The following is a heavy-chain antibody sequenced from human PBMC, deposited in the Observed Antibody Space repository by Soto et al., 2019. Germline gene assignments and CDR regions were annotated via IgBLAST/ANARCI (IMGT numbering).Heavy chain of an antibody. V-gene: IGHV1-18*01. CDR2: ISVSNGNT. J-gene: IGHJ4*02. CDR1: GYTFTSYG. Sequence: QVQLVQSGAEVKKPGASVKVSCKASGYTFTSYGISWMRQAPGQGLEWMGWISVSNGNTNYAQKFQGRVTLTTDTSTSTAYMELRSLRSDDTAVYYCARPATYSSSWTYDYWGQGTLVTVSS. CDR3: ARPATYSSSWTYDY. D-gene: IGHD6-13*01.